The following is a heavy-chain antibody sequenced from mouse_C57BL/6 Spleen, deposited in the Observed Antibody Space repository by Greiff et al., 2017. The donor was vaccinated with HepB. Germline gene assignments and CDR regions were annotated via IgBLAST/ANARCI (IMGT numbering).Heavy chain of an antibody. CDR1: GYTFTSYW. CDR3: ARRRLNYFDY. J-gene: IGHJ2*01. CDR2: IDPSDSYT. Sequence: VKPGASVKLSCKASGYTFTSYWMQWVKQRPGQGLEWIGEIDPSDSYTNYNQKFKGKATLTVDTSSSTAYMQLSSLTSEDSAVYYCARRRLNYFDYWGQGTTLTVSS. V-gene: IGHV1-50*01.